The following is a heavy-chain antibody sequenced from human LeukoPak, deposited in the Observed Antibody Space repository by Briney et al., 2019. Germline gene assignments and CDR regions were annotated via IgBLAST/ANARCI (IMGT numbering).Heavy chain of an antibody. J-gene: IGHJ4*02. CDR3: ARRLDC. CDR1: GGSVSDSYY. CDR2: IYYSGST. Sequence: SETLSLTCTVSGGSVSDSYYWSWIRQPPGKGLEWIGYIYYSGSTNYNPSLKSRVTISLDTSKNQFSLKLSSVTAADTAMYYCARRLDCWGQGTLVTVSS. V-gene: IGHV4-61*01.